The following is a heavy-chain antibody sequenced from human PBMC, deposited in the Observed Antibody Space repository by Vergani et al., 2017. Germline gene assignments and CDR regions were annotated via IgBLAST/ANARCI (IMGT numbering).Heavy chain of an antibody. CDR1: GGTFSSYA. J-gene: IGHJ5*02. D-gene: IGHD3-3*01. CDR3: AGEPRAIFGAVREDNWFDP. Sequence: QVQLVQSGAEVKKPGSSVKVSCKASGGTFSSYAISWVRQAPGQGLEWMGGIIPIFGTANYAQKFQGRVTITADESTSTAYMELSSLRSEDTAVYYCAGEPRAIFGAVREDNWFDPWGQGTLVTVSS. CDR2: IIPIFGTA. V-gene: IGHV1-69*01.